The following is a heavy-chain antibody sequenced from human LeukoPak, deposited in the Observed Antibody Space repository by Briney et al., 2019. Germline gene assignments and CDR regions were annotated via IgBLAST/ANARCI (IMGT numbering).Heavy chain of an antibody. CDR2: ISAYNGNT. V-gene: IGHV1-18*01. CDR1: GYTFTSYG. J-gene: IGHJ3*02. CDR3: ARDQEDTAMVDDAFDI. Sequence: ASVKVSCKASGYTFTSYGISWVRQAPGQGLEWMGWISAYNGNTNYAQKLQGRVTMTTDTSTSTAYMELRSLRSDDTAVYYCARDQEDTAMVDDAFDIWGQGTMVTVSS. D-gene: IGHD5-18*01.